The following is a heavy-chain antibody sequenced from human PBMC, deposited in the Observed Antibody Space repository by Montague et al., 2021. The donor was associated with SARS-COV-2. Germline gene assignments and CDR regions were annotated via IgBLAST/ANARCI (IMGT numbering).Heavy chain of an antibody. Sequence: SETLSLTCTVSGGSITSYSWSWIRQPPGKGLEWIGYIYYSGSINYNPSLKSRVTISVDTSKNQFSLKLSSVTAADTAVFYCAREGYYDSSGYYVHDAFDIWGQGTMVTVSS. J-gene: IGHJ3*02. CDR1: GGSITSYS. CDR2: IYYSGSI. CDR3: AREGYYDSSGYYVHDAFDI. V-gene: IGHV4-59*01. D-gene: IGHD3-22*01.